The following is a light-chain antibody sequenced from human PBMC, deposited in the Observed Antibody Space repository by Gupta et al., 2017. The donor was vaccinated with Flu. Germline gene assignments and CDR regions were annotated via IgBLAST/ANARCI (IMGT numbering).Light chain of an antibody. V-gene: IGKV1-5*03. CDR3: LRYNTYPWT. J-gene: IGKJ1*01. Sequence: DIQMTQSPSTLSASVGDRVTITCRASQSIGTWLAWYQQKPGKIPELLISETSSLQSGVPSRFTGSGSGTEFTLTINGLQPDDFATYYCLRYNTYPWTFGQGTKVEIK. CDR2: ETS. CDR1: QSIGTW.